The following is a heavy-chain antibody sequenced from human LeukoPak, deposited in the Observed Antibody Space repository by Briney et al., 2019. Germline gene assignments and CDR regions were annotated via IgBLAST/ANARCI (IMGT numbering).Heavy chain of an antibody. J-gene: IGHJ4*02. V-gene: IGHV4-59*08. CDR3: ARGRGIAVTY. Sequence: PSETLSLTCTVSGGSISSYYWGWIRQPPGKGLEWIGYVSDSGRTNYNPSLKSRVSISVDTSKNQFSLKLTSVTAADTAAYYCARGRGIAVTYWGQGILVTVSS. D-gene: IGHD6-19*01. CDR1: GGSISSYY. CDR2: VSDSGRT.